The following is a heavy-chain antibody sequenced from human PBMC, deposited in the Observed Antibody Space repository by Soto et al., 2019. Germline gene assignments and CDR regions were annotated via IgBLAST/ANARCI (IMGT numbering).Heavy chain of an antibody. CDR1: GGSISSGDYY. J-gene: IGHJ4*02. CDR2: IYYSGST. Sequence: QVQLQESGPGLVKPSQTLSLTCTVSGGSISSGDYYWSWIRQPPGKGLGWIGYIYYSGSTYYNPSLTSRVTISVDTSKNQFSLKLSSVTAADTAVYYCARVAQLRYFDWLLPYYFDYWGQGTLVTVSS. D-gene: IGHD3-9*01. V-gene: IGHV4-30-4*01. CDR3: ARVAQLRYFDWLLPYYFDY.